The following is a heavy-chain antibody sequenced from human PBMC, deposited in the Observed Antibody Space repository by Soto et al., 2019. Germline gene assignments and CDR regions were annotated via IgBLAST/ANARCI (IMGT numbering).Heavy chain of an antibody. CDR2: IIPIFGTA. CDR3: ARDSVGATTSGYFQH. D-gene: IGHD1-26*01. Sequence: QVQLVQSGAEVRKPGSSVKVSCKASGGTFSRHAISWVRQAPGQGLEWMGGIIPIFGTANHAQKFQGRVTITADESTSTAYMELSRLRSEDTAVYYCARDSVGATTSGYFQHWGQGTLVTVSS. CDR1: GGTFSRHA. J-gene: IGHJ1*01. V-gene: IGHV1-69*01.